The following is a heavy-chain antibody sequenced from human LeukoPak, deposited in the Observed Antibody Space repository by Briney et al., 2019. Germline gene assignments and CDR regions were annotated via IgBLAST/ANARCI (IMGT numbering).Heavy chain of an antibody. J-gene: IGHJ3*02. V-gene: IGHV4-59*01. Sequence: KPSETLSLTCTVSGGFISSYYWSWFRQPPGKGLEWIGYIYYSGSTNYNPSLHNRITISVDTSRTRVSLQLTSVTAADTPFYYCARGLTEFGGGDDAFDIWGQGTMVTVAS. D-gene: IGHD3-10*01. CDR1: GGFISSYY. CDR2: IYYSGST. CDR3: ARGLTEFGGGDDAFDI.